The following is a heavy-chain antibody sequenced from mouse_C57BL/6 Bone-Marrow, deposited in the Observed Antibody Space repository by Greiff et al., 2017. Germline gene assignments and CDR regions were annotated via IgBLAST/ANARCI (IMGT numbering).Heavy chain of an antibody. CDR1: GYTFTSYW. CDR2: IHPNSGST. CDR3: ARSWRVDGFDY. Sequence: QVQLQQPGAELVKPGASVKLSCKASGYTFTSYWMHWVKQRPGQGLEWIGMIHPNSGSTNYNEKFKSKATLTVDKSSSTAYMQLSSLTSEDSAVYYCARSWRVDGFDYWGQGTTLTVSS. V-gene: IGHV1-64*01. J-gene: IGHJ2*01.